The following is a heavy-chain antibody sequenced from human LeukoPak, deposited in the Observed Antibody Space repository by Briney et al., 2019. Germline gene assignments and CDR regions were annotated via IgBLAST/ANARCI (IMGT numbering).Heavy chain of an antibody. CDR3: ARLEWLLSPGWFDP. V-gene: IGHV4-59*01. CDR2: IYYSGST. CDR1: GGSISSYY. Sequence: SETLSLTCTVSGGSISSYYWSWIRQPPGKGLEWIGYIYYSGSTNYNPSLKSRVTISVDTSKNQFSLKLSSVTAADTTVYYCARLEWLLSPGWFDPWGQGTLVTVSS. D-gene: IGHD3-3*01. J-gene: IGHJ5*02.